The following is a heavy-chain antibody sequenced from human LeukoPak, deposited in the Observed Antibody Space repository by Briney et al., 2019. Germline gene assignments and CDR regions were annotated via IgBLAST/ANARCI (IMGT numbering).Heavy chain of an antibody. CDR1: GLTLSNYG. V-gene: IGHV3-23*01. CDR3: AKRGVVIRVFLVGFHKEAYYFDS. D-gene: IGHD3-10*01. Sequence: GSLRLSYAVSGLTLSNYGMSWARQAPGKGLEWVAGLSGSGGGTNYADSVRGRFTIYRDNPKNKLYLQMNSLRAEDTAVYFCAKRGVVIRVFLVGFHKEAYYFDSWGQGALVTVSS. CDR2: LSGSGGGT. J-gene: IGHJ4*02.